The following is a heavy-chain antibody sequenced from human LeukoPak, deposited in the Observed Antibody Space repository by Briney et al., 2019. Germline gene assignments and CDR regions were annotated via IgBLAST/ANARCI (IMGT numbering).Heavy chain of an antibody. CDR2: INPNSGGT. J-gene: IGHJ4*02. V-gene: IGHV1-2*02. Sequence: ASVKVSCKASGYSFTAYYMHWVRQAPGQGLEWMGWINPNSGGTNYAQKFQGRVTMTRDTSISTVYMELNRLRSDDTAVYYCASPSGSSWYSKYYFVHWGQGTLVTVSS. D-gene: IGHD6-13*01. CDR1: GYSFTAYY. CDR3: ASPSGSSWYSKYYFVH.